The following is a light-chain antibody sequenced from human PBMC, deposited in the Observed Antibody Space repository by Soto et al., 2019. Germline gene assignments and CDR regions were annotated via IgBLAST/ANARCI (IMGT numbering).Light chain of an antibody. CDR2: DAS. CDR3: QQYETFSGT. J-gene: IGKJ1*01. V-gene: IGKV1-5*01. CDR1: QTISSW. Sequence: QMTQSPSTLSGSVGDRVTITCRASQTISSWLAWYQQKPGEAPKLLIYDASALPRGVPSRFSGSGSGTKFTLTIASLQPDDFATYYCQQYETFSGTFGPGTKVDIK.